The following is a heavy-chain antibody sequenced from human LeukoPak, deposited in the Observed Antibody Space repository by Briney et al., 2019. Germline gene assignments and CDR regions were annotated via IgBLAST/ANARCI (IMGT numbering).Heavy chain of an antibody. D-gene: IGHD6-19*01. CDR2: IYYSGST. CDR1: GGSISSSSYY. V-gene: IGHV4-39*07. J-gene: IGHJ4*02. Sequence: SETLSLTCTVSGGSISSSSYYWGWIRQPPGKGLEWIGSIYYSGSTYYNPSLKSRVTISVDTSKNQFSLKLSSVTAADTAVYYCAREAIAVAGAINDYWGQGTLVTVSS. CDR3: AREAIAVAGAINDY.